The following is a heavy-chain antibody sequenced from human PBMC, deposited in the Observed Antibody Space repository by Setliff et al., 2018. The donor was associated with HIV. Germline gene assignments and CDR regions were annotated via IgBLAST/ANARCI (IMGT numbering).Heavy chain of an antibody. CDR1: GYTFTHYA. V-gene: IGHV1-3*01. D-gene: IGHD5-18*01. CDR2: INAGTADT. J-gene: IGHJ4*02. Sequence: RASVKVSCKASGYTFTHYALHWVRQAPGQRLEWMGWINAGTADTKYSQNFQGRVTFTKDTSANTAYLQLSSLRSEDTAVYYCARRGRFTGGYKYGSDYFDHWGQGTLVTVSS. CDR3: ARRGRFTGGYKYGSDYFDH.